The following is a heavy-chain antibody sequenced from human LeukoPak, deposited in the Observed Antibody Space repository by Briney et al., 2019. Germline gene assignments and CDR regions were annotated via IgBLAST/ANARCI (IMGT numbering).Heavy chain of an antibody. CDR1: GFTFSSYG. V-gene: IGHV3-30*02. Sequence: QPGGSLRLSCAASGFTFSSYGMHWVRQAPGKGLEWVAFIRYDGSNKYYADSVKGRFTISRDNSKNTLYLQMNNLGAEDTAVYYCARGRPVGASTVEDYWGQGTLVTVSS. CDR3: ARGRPVGASTVEDY. CDR2: IRYDGSNK. J-gene: IGHJ4*02. D-gene: IGHD1-26*01.